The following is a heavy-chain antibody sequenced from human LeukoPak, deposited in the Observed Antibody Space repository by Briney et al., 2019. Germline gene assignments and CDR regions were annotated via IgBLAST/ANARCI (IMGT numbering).Heavy chain of an antibody. D-gene: IGHD6-13*01. CDR2: ISAYNGNT. CDR3: ARDTSAAGTGPGY. Sequence: ASVKVSCKASGYTFTGYYMHWVRQAPGQGLEWMGWISAYNGNTNYAQKLQGRVTMTTDTSTSTAYMELRSLRSDDTAVYYCARDTSAAGTGPGYWGQGTLVTVSS. CDR1: GYTFTGYY. J-gene: IGHJ4*02. V-gene: IGHV1-18*04.